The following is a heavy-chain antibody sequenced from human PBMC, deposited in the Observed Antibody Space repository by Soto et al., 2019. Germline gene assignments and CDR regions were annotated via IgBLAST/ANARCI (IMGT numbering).Heavy chain of an antibody. V-gene: IGHV1-69*13. CDR3: AKDGGKDGYFGNWFDP. D-gene: IGHD5-18*01. J-gene: IGHJ5*02. Sequence: GASVKVSCKASGGTFSSYAISWVRQAPGQGLEWMGGIIPIFGTANYAQKFQGRVTITADESTSTAYMELSSLRSDDTAVYYCAKDGGKDGYFGNWFDPWGQGTQVTVSS. CDR1: GGTFSSYA. CDR2: IIPIFGTA.